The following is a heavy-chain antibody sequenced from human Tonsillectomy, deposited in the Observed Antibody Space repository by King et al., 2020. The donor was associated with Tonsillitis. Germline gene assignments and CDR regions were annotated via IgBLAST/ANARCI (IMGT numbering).Heavy chain of an antibody. CDR2: IIPILGIT. V-gene: IGHV1-69*04. J-gene: IGHJ5*02. Sequence: QLVQSGAEVKKPGSSVKVSCKASGGTFTSSAITWVRQAPGQGLEWMGRIIPILGITKYAQKFQGRVTITADKSTNTAYMELSSLRSEDTAVYYCARERYGDLVPSDPWGQGTLVTVSS. CDR3: ARERYGDLVPSDP. D-gene: IGHD4-17*01. CDR1: GGTFTSSA.